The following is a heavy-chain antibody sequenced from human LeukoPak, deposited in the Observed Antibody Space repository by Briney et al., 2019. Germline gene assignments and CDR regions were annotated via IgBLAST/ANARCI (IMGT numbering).Heavy chain of an antibody. V-gene: IGHV4-30-2*01. CDR2: IYHSGST. CDR3: ARGGCSSTSCHGFDY. Sequence: PSQTLSLTCAVSGGSISSGGYSWSWIRQPPGKGLEWIGYIYHSGSTYYNPSLKSRVTISVDRSKNQFSLKLSSVPAADTAVYYCARGGCSSTSCHGFDYWGQGTLVTVSS. J-gene: IGHJ4*02. D-gene: IGHD2-2*01. CDR1: GGSISSGGYS.